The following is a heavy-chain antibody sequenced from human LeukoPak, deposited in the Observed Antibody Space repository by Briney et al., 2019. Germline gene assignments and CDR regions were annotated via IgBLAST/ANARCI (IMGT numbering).Heavy chain of an antibody. CDR1: GGSISSSSYY. CDR3: ARARSSFGVVIPLPSDYFDY. CDR2: IYYTGST. D-gene: IGHD3-3*01. V-gene: IGHV4-39*07. Sequence: PSETLSLTCTVSGGSISSSSYYWGWIRQPPGKGLEWIGIIYYTGSTNYNPSLKSRVTISVDTSKNQFSLKLSSVTAADTAVYYCARARSSFGVVIPLPSDYFDYWGQGTLVTVSS. J-gene: IGHJ4*02.